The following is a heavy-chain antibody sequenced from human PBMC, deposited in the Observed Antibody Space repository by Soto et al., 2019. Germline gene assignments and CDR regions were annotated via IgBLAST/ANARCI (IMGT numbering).Heavy chain of an antibody. CDR3: AKGKSFGVVITPTSGY. CDR2: ISGSGGST. Sequence: VGSLRLSCAASGFTFSSYAMSWVRQAPGKGLEWVSAISGSGGSTYYADSVKGRFTISRDNSKNTLYLQMNSLRAEDTAVYYCAKGKSFGVVITPTSGYWGQGTLVTVSS. J-gene: IGHJ4*02. V-gene: IGHV3-23*01. CDR1: GFTFSSYA. D-gene: IGHD3-3*01.